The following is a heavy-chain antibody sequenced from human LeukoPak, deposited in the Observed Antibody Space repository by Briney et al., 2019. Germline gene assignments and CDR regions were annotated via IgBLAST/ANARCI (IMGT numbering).Heavy chain of an antibody. CDR2: ISYDGSNK. Sequence: PGRSLRLSCAASGFTFSSYVMHWVRQAPGEVLDMVAVISYDGSNKFYADSVKGRFTISRDNSKNTLYLQMNILRPEDTAVYYCARDYGDYGASLDYWGQGTLVNVSS. J-gene: IGHJ4*02. D-gene: IGHD4-17*01. CDR3: ARDYGDYGASLDY. V-gene: IGHV3-30-3*01. CDR1: GFTFSSYV.